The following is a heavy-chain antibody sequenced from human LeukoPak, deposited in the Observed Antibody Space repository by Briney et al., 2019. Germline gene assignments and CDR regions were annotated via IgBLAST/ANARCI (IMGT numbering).Heavy chain of an antibody. CDR1: GYSISSNNW. CDR3: ARCQVGATAFDN. CDR2: IFHSGST. Sequence: SGTLSLTCAVSGYSISSNNWWGWIRQPPGKGLEWIGYIFHSGSTYYNPSLKSRVTMSVDTSKNQFSLKLSSVTAVDTAVYYCARCQVGATAFDNWGQGTLVTVSS. D-gene: IGHD1-26*01. V-gene: IGHV4-28*01. J-gene: IGHJ4*02.